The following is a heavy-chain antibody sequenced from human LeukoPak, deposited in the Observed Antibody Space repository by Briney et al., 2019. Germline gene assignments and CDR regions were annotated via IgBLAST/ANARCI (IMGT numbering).Heavy chain of an antibody. J-gene: IGHJ6*03. CDR3: ARTPFNIVVVPAAIEVQSNFYMDV. D-gene: IGHD2-2*01. Sequence: GGSLRLSCAASGFTFSDSYMSWIRQAPGEGLEWVSYISSSGSIIYYTDSVKGRFTISRDNAKNSLYLQMNSLRAEDTAVYYCARTPFNIVVVPAAIEVQSNFYMDVWGKGTTVTISS. CDR1: GFTFSDSY. CDR2: ISSSGSII. V-gene: IGHV3-11*01.